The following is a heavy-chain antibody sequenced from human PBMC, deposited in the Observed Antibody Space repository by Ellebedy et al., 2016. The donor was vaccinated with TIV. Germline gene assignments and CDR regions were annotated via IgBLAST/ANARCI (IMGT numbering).Heavy chain of an antibody. Sequence: GESLKISCAASGFTFSSFAVNWVRQAPGKGLEWVSSISDISSHIYYADSVKGRFTISRDNAKNLVFLQMNNLRADDTAVYFCARDPRPYLRYGHYDCWGQGTLVTVSS. D-gene: IGHD3-9*01. CDR2: ISDISSHI. V-gene: IGHV3-21*01. J-gene: IGHJ4*02. CDR3: ARDPRPYLRYGHYDC. CDR1: GFTFSSFA.